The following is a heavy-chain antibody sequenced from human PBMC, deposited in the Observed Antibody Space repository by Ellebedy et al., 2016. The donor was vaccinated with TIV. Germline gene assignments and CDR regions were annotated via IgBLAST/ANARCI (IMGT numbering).Heavy chain of an antibody. CDR3: ARDPALPRGRFDT. Sequence: MPGGSLTLSCPLSGGSISNSAYYWNWTCQPPGKGPERIGSIYYSGCAYYNPSLKIRVTVSVNTSKNQFSLNLSSVTAADTAGYNCARDPALPRGRFDTWGQGTLVTVSS. CDR2: IYYSGCA. J-gene: IGHJ5*02. CDR1: GGSISNSAYY. V-gene: IGHV4-39*07.